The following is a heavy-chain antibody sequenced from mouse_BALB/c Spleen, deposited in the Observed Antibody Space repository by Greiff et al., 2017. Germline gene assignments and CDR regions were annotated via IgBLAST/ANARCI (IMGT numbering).Heavy chain of an antibody. CDR2: IWAGGST. CDR1: GFSLTSYG. CDR3: ARDGYPWFAY. D-gene: IGHD2-2*01. Sequence: VKVVESGPGLVAPSQSLSITCTVSGFSLTSYGVHWVRQPPGKGLEWLGVIWAGGSTNYNSALMSRLSISKDNSKSQVFLKMNSLQTDDTAMYYCARDGYPWFAYWGQGTLVTVSA. J-gene: IGHJ3*01. V-gene: IGHV2-9*02.